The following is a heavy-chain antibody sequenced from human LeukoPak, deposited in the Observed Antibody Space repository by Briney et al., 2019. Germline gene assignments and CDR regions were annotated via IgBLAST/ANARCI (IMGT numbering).Heavy chain of an antibody. CDR1: GFTFSNYS. D-gene: IGHD1-26*01. Sequence: PGGSLRLSCAASGFTFSNYSMSWVRQAPGKGLEWVSAISGSGDNTYYADFVRGRFTISRDNSKNTLFLQMSSLRAEDTAVYYCAKGGSSGSYYSFDYWGQGTLVTVSS. V-gene: IGHV3-23*01. CDR3: AKGGSSGSYYSFDY. J-gene: IGHJ4*02. CDR2: ISGSGDNT.